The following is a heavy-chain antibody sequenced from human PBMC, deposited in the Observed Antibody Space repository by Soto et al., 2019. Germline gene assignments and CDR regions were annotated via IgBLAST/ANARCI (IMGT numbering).Heavy chain of an antibody. Sequence: SETLSLTCTVSGGSISSGDYYGSWIRQPPGKGLDWIGYICYSGSTYYNPSLKSRATISVDTSKSQFSLKLSSVTAADTAVYYCARTTRVRSGYLDYWGQGSLVTVS. CDR2: ICYSGST. V-gene: IGHV4-30-4*01. CDR1: GGSISSGDYY. CDR3: ARTTRVRSGYLDY. J-gene: IGHJ4*02. D-gene: IGHD3-22*01.